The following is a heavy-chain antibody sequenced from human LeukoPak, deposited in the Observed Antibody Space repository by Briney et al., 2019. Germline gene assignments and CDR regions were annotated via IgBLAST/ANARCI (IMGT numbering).Heavy chain of an antibody. V-gene: IGHV1-3*04. J-gene: IGHJ4*02. CDR2: INTGNGNT. CDR1: GYTFTSYA. D-gene: IGHD2-21*02. Sequence: ASVKVSCKASGYTFTSYAMHWVRQAPGQRLECMGWINTGNGNTKYSQKFQGRVTITRDTSASTAYMDLSSLRSEDTAVYYCARNTETAIPLPYYFDYWGQGTLVTISS. CDR3: ARNTETAIPLPYYFDY.